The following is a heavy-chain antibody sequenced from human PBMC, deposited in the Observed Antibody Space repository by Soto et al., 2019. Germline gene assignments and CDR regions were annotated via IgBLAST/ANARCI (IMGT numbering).Heavy chain of an antibody. J-gene: IGHJ4*02. CDR2: IKEDGSGK. Sequence: EVQLVESGGGLVQPGGSLRLSCTASGFTFRTYWMSWVRQAPGKGLEWVANIKEDGSGKYYVDSVKGRFTISRDNAKNLLYLQMNRLRAEDTAVYYFARVGDGYSSSSTDYWGQGTLVTVSS. V-gene: IGHV3-7*05. D-gene: IGHD6-6*01. CDR3: ARVGDGYSSSSTDY. CDR1: GFTFRTYW.